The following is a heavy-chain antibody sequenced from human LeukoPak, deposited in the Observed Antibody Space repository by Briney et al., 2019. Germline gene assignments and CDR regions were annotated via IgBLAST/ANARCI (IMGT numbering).Heavy chain of an antibody. CDR2: IYPGDSDT. V-gene: IGHV5-51*01. CDR3: ARLERVMGRIAVAGGVGY. CDR1: GYSFTSYW. J-gene: IGHJ4*02. Sequence: GESLKISCQGSGYSFTSYWIGWVRQMPGKGLEWMGIIYPGDSDTRYSPSFQGQVTISADKSISTAYLQWSSLKASDTAMYYCARLERVMGRIAVAGGVGYWGQGTLVTVSS. D-gene: IGHD6-19*01.